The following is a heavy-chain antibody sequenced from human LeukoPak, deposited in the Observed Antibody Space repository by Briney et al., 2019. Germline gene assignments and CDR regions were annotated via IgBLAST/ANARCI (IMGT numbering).Heavy chain of an antibody. J-gene: IGHJ4*02. D-gene: IGHD2-15*01. Sequence: GGSLRLSCAASGFTFSSYAMNWVRQAPGKGLEWVSAISGSGSTTYYADSVKGRFTISRDNAKNSLYLQMNSLRAEDTAVYYCARERSGYIDYWGQGTLVTVSS. CDR1: GFTFSSYA. CDR3: ARERSGYIDY. CDR2: ISGSGSTT. V-gene: IGHV3-21*01.